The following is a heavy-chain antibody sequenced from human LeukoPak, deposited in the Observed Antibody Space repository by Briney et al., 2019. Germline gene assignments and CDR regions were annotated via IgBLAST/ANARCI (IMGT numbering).Heavy chain of an antibody. J-gene: IGHJ3*01. D-gene: IGHD2/OR15-2a*01. CDR3: ARSDYFHN. Sequence: GGSLRLSCEASGFSLSGSWMHWVRQAPGKGLMWVSQSKYDGSTKSYAASVRGRFTISRDNAKNTLYLHMDSLRAEDTAVYYCARSDYFHNWGRGTMVVVSA. CDR2: SKYDGSTK. CDR1: GFSLSGSW. V-gene: IGHV3-74*01.